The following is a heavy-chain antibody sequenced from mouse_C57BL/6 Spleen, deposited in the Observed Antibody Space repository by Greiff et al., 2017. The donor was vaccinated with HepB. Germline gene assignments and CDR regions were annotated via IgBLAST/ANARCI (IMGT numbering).Heavy chain of an antibody. CDR1: GFTFSSYA. V-gene: IGHV5-4*01. CDR2: ISDGGSYT. CDR3: ARDSLRTYYFDY. Sequence: EVQLMESGGGLVKPGGSLKLSCAASGFTFSSYAMSWVRQTPEKRLEWVATISDGGSYTYYPDNVKGRFTISRDNANNNLYLQMSHLKSEDTAMYYCARDSLRTYYFDYWGQGTTLTVSS. J-gene: IGHJ2*01.